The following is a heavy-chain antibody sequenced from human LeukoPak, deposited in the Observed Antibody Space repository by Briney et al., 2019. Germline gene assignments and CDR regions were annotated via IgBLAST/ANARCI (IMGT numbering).Heavy chain of an antibody. D-gene: IGHD2-15*01. V-gene: IGHV1-46*01. CDR2: INPSGGST. CDR1: GYTFTSYY. CDR3: ARGGKYGCSGGSCYADS. J-gene: IGHJ5*01. Sequence: GASVKVSCKASGYTFTSYYMHWVRQAPGQGLEWMGIINPSGGSTSYAQKFQGRVTMTRDMSTSTVYMELSSLRSEDTAVYYCARGGKYGCSGGSCYADSWGQGTLVTVSS.